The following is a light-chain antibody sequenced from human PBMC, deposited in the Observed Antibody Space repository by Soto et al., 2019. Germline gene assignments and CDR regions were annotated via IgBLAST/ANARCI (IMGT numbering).Light chain of an antibody. J-gene: IGKJ4*01. CDR1: QSVSSN. Sequence: EIVLKQSPATLSVYPGERAALSSRASQSVSSNLAWYQQKPGQAPRLLIYGASTRATGIPARFSGSGSGTEFTLTISSLQSEDFAVYYCQQYNNWPPLTFGGGTKVDIK. V-gene: IGKV3-15*01. CDR2: GAS. CDR3: QQYNNWPPLT.